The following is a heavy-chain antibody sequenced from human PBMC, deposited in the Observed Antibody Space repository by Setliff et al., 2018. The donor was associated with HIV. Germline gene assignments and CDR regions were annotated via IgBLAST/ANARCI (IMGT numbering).Heavy chain of an antibody. D-gene: IGHD3-10*01. J-gene: IGHJ4*02. CDR3: ARGGLGPITTCYFDF. CDR2: IHTRGST. V-gene: IGHV4-61*02. Sequence: PSETLSLTCSVSGGSISIGNYHWSWIRQAAGKGLEWLGRIHTRGSTTYNPSLWSRVTISLDPSGNHFSLQLTSVTAADTAVYFCARGGLGPITTCYFDFWGQGKLVTVSS. CDR1: GGSISIGNYH.